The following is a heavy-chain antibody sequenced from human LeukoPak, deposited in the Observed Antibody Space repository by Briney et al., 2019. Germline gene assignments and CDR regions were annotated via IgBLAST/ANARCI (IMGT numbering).Heavy chain of an antibody. D-gene: IGHD3-10*01. CDR1: GGTFSSYA. CDR3: ARWPYYYGSGSSFDY. Sequence: GASVKVSCKASGGTFSSYAISWVRQAPGQGLEWMGRIIPILGIANYAQKFQGRVTITADKSTSTAYMELSSLRSEDTAVYYCARWPYYYGSGSSFDYWGQGTLVTVSS. V-gene: IGHV1-69*04. CDR2: IIPILGIA. J-gene: IGHJ4*02.